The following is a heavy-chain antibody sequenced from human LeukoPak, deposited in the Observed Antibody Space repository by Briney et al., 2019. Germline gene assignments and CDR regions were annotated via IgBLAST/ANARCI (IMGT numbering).Heavy chain of an antibody. D-gene: IGHD7-27*01. CDR1: GFTFSSNA. J-gene: IGHJ4*02. V-gene: IGHV3-30*09. CDR3: ARELPPTNWGTDY. Sequence: AGSLRLSCAASGFTFSSNAMHWVGPAPGQELEWLAVIYYDGSNKYYADSVKGRFAISRDNTKNTLYLQMNSLRAEDTAVYDCARELPPTNWGTDYWGQGTLVTVSS. CDR2: IYYDGSNK.